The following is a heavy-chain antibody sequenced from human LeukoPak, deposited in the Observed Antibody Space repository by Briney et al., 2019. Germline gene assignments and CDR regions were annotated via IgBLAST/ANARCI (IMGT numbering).Heavy chain of an antibody. CDR1: GYTSSAHY. J-gene: IGHJ3*02. CDR2: INPNSGGT. V-gene: IGHV1-2*02. Sequence: ASVKVSCKASGYTSSAHYMHWVRQAPGQGLEWMGWINPNSGGTNYAQKFQGRVTMTRDTSISTAYMELSRLRSDDTALYYCARVAAITTIRGADAFESWGQGTMVAVSS. D-gene: IGHD3-10*01. CDR3: ARVAAITTIRGADAFES.